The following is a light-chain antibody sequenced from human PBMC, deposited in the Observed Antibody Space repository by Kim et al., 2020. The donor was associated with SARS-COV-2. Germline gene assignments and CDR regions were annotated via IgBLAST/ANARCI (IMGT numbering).Light chain of an antibody. V-gene: IGKV1-5*03. J-gene: IGKJ1*01. CDR3: QQYNSYPWT. Sequence: ASVGDRVTITCRACQSISSWLAWYQQKPGKAPKLLIYKASSLESGVPSRFSGSGSGTEFTLTISSLQPDDFATYYCQQYNSYPWTFGQGTKVDIK. CDR2: KAS. CDR1: QSISSW.